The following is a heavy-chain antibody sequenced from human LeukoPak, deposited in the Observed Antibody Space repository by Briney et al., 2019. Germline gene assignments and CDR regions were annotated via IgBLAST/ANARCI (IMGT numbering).Heavy chain of an antibody. Sequence: SETLSLTCIVSGGSISNYYWSWIRQPPGKGLEYIGYIYYSGSTSYNPSLKSRVTISVDMSKNQFSLKLSSVTAADTAVYYCARDSPYGSGSYSNFDYWGQGTLVTVSS. D-gene: IGHD3-10*01. CDR1: GGSISNYY. CDR2: IYYSGST. V-gene: IGHV4-59*01. CDR3: ARDSPYGSGSYSNFDY. J-gene: IGHJ4*02.